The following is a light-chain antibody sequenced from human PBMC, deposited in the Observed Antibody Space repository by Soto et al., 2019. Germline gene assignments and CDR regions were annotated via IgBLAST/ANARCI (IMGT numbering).Light chain of an antibody. CDR1: QSIDSY. Sequence: DLRLTQSPSSLSASVGDRVTIACRAGQSIDSYLNWYQQKPGKAPQLLIYAASTLQSGVPSRFSGSGSGTDFTLTISSLQPEDFATYFCQQSFNTPPTFGQGTKVEIK. CDR2: AAS. J-gene: IGKJ1*01. CDR3: QQSFNTPPT. V-gene: IGKV1-39*01.